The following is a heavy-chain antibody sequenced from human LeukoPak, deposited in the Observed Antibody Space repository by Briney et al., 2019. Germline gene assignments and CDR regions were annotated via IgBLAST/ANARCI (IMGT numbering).Heavy chain of an antibody. D-gene: IGHD3-10*01. CDR3: ARGLWFGELDPYYYYGMDV. CDR1: GFTFSSYA. V-gene: IGHV3-30*04. Sequence: GRSLRLSCAASGFTFSSYAMHWVRQAPGKGLEWVAVISYDGSNKYYADSVKGRFTISRDNSKNTLYLQMNSLRAEDTAVYYCARGLWFGELDPYYYYGMDVWGQGTTVTVSS. CDR2: ISYDGSNK. J-gene: IGHJ6*02.